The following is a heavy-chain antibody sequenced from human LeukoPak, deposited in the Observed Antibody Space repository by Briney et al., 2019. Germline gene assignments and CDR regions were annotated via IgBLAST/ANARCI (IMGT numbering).Heavy chain of an antibody. CDR3: ARLALFGSREAFDI. V-gene: IGHV5-51*01. CDR1: GYSFTSYW. D-gene: IGHD3-10*02. Sequence: GESLKISCKGSGYSFTSYWIGWVRQMPGKGLEXXXIIYPGDSDTRYSPSFQGQVTISADKSISTAYLQWSSLKASDTAMYYCARLALFGSREAFDIWGQGTMVTVSS. J-gene: IGHJ3*02. CDR2: IYPGDSDT.